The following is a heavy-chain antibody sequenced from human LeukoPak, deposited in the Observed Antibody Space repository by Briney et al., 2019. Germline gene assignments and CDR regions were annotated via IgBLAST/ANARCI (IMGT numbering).Heavy chain of an antibody. D-gene: IGHD2-2*01. J-gene: IGHJ6*02. Sequence: PGGSLRLSCAASGFSFGSYDMNWVRQAPGKGLEWVSSITTSSSYIYYADSVKGRFIVSRDNAKNSLYLQMNSLGAEDTAVYYCASHIVVVTAIRYYAMDVWGQGTTVTVSS. CDR2: ITTSSSYI. V-gene: IGHV3-21*01. CDR3: ASHIVVVTAIRYYAMDV. CDR1: GFSFGSYD.